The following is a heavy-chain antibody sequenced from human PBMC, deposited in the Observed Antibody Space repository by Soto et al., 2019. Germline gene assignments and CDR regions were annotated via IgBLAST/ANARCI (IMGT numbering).Heavy chain of an antibody. CDR1: GDSVSTNSAA. V-gene: IGHV6-1*01. CDR3: ARVPRSRSVYYFDY. D-gene: IGHD3-3*01. J-gene: IGHJ4*02. CDR2: TYYRSKWYN. Sequence: SQTLSLTCAISGDSVSTNSAAWNWIRQSPSRGLEWLGRTYYRSKWYNDYAVSVKTRITINPDASKNQFSLQLNSVTPEDTAVYYCARVPRSRSVYYFDYWGQGTLVTVSS.